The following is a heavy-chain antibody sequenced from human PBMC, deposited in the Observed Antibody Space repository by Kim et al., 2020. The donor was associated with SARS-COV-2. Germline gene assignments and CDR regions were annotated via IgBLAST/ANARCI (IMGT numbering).Heavy chain of an antibody. CDR3: ARSSGWYPRNQAKMVFDI. CDR2: IYYSGST. J-gene: IGHJ3*02. Sequence: SETLSLTCTVSGGSISSSSYYWGWIRQPPGKGLEWIGSIYYSGSTYYNPSLKSRVTISVDTSKNQFSLKLSSVTAADTAVYYCARSSGWYPRNQAKMVFDIWGQGTMVTVSS. V-gene: IGHV4-39*01. CDR1: GGSISSSSYY. D-gene: IGHD6-19*01.